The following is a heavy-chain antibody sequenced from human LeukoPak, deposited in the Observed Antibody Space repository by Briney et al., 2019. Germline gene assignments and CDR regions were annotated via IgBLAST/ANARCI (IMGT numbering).Heavy chain of an antibody. CDR1: GGTFIAYW. J-gene: IGHJ1*01. CDR3: AKVPRDSDCY. V-gene: IGHV3-7*01. D-gene: IGHD2-21*02. Sequence: PGGSLRLSCAVSGGTFIAYWMAWVRQSPGKGLEWVAEINEDGSVKYYVDSMKGRFTISRDNAKNSLYLQMNSLGAEDTPVYYCAKVPRDSDCYWGQGTLVTVSS. CDR2: INEDGSVK.